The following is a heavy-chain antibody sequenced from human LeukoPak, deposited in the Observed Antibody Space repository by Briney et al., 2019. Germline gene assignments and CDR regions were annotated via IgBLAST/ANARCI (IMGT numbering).Heavy chain of an antibody. CDR2: INSDGSST. V-gene: IGHV3-74*01. J-gene: IGHJ4*02. CDR3: AKHVGYCSSSTCHFDY. D-gene: IGHD2-2*01. CDR1: GFTFSSHW. Sequence: GGTLRLSCAASGFTFSSHWMHWARQAPGKGLVWDSRINSDGSSTNYADSVKGRFTISRDNAKNTLYLQMNTLRAEDTAVYYCAKHVGYCSSSTCHFDYWGQGTLVSVSS.